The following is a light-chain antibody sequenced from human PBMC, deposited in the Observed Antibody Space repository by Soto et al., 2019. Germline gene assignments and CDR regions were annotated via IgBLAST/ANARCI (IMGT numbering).Light chain of an antibody. CDR3: QQYGSSPGT. Sequence: DIVLTQSPCTLSLSPGDRATLSCRASQSVSSSYLAWYQQKTGKAPKLLIYDDSSWAPGIPYRFSGSGSGTELNLTISRLQSDDFAVHYCQQYGSSPGTFGQGTKVDIK. J-gene: IGKJ1*01. V-gene: IGKV3-20*01. CDR1: QSVSSSY. CDR2: DDS.